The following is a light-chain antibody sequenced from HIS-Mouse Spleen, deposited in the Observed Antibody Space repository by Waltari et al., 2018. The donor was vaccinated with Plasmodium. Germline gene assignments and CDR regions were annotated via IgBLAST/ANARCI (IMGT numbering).Light chain of an antibody. CDR2: DDS. J-gene: IGLJ3*02. CDR1: NIGSKS. CDR3: QVWDSSSDHRV. Sequence: SYVLTQPPSLSVAPGQTARITCGGNNIGSKSVHWYQQKPGQAPVLVVYDDSDRPSGMPERFSGSNSGNTATLTISRVEAGDEADYYCQVWDSSSDHRVFGGGTKLTVL. V-gene: IGLV3-21*02.